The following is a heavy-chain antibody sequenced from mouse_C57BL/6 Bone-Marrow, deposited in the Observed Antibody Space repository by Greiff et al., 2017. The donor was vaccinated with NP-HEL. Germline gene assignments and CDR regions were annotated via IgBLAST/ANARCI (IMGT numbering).Heavy chain of an antibody. D-gene: IGHD3-3*01. CDR2: ISNGGGST. CDR3: ARQGGPYAMDY. Sequence: EVMLVESGGGLVQPGGSLKLSCAASGFTFSDYYMYWVRQTPEKRLEWVAYISNGGGSTYYPDTVKGRFTISRDNAKNTLYLQMSRLKSEDTAMYYCARQGGPYAMDYWGQGTSVTVSS. J-gene: IGHJ4*01. V-gene: IGHV5-12*01. CDR1: GFTFSDYY.